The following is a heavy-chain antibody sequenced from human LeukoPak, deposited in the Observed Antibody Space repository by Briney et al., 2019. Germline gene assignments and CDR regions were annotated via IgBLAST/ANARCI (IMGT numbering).Heavy chain of an antibody. CDR1: GFTFSSYW. V-gene: IGHV3-21*01. J-gene: IGHJ6*03. CDR2: ISSSSSYI. CDR3: ARDGVVGATLTPYMDV. D-gene: IGHD1-26*01. Sequence: GGSLRLSCAVSGFTFSSYWMHWVRQAPGKGLVWVSSISSSSSYIYYADSVKGRFTISRDNAKNSLYLQMNSLRAEDTAVYYCARDGVVGATLTPYMDVWGKGTTVTVSS.